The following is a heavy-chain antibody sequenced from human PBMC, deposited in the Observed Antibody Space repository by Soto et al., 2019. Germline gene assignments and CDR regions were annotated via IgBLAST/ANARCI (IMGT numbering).Heavy chain of an antibody. CDR2: IDPSGGIT. V-gene: IGHV1-46*01. J-gene: IGHJ4*02. D-gene: IGHD2-15*01. CDR1: GYSFTNFH. Sequence: ASGKVSCKASGYSFTNFHIHWVRQAPGQGLEWMGMIDPSGGITRDAQRLQGRITMTRDASTSTVYMELRSLTSEDTAVYYCARDGPDKYCSGGSCYYYWGQGTLLTVSS. CDR3: ARDGPDKYCSGGSCYYY.